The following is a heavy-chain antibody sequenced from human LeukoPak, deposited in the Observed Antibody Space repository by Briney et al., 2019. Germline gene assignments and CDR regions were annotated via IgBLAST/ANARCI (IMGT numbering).Heavy chain of an antibody. D-gene: IGHD2-2*01. V-gene: IGHV1-69*13. CDR1: GGTFSSYA. Sequence: SVKVSCKASGGTFSSYAISWVRQAPGQGLEWMGGVIPIFGTANYAQKFQGRVTITADESTSTAYMELSSLRSEDTAVYYCASIPVSTSSEYFQHWGQGTLVTASS. CDR2: VIPIFGTA. J-gene: IGHJ1*01. CDR3: ASIPVSTSSEYFQH.